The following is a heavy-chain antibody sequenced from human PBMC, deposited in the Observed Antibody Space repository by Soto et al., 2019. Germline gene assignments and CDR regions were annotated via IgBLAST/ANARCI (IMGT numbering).Heavy chain of an antibody. CDR2: ISGSGCSK. D-gene: IGHD3-22*01. V-gene: IGHV3-23*01. J-gene: IGHJ4*02. Sequence: GGSLRLSCAASGFTFSSYAMSWVRQAPGKGLEWVSAISGSGCSKYYADSVKGRFTISRDNSKNTLYLQMNSLRAEDTAVYYCAKDRGYYDSSGYYLFDYWGQGTLVTVSS. CDR1: GFTFSSYA. CDR3: AKDRGYYDSSGYYLFDY.